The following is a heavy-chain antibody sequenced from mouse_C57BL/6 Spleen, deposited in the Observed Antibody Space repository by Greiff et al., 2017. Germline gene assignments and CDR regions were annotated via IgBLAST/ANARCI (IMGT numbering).Heavy chain of an antibody. V-gene: IGHV1-26*01. D-gene: IGHD1-1*01. CDR3: ARASYYGSSYYFYY. CDR2: INPNNGGT. J-gene: IGHJ2*01. CDR1: GYTFTDYY. Sequence: VQLQQPGPELVKPGASVQISCKASGYTFTDYYMNWVKQSHGKSLEWIGDINPNNGGTSYNQKFKGKATLTVAKSPITSYMELRSLPSEDSAVDYCARASYYGSSYYFYYWGQGTTLTVSS.